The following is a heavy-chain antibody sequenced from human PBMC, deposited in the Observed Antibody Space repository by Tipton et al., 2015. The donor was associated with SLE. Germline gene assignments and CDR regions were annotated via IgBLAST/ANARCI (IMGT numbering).Heavy chain of an antibody. J-gene: IGHJ6*02. CDR2: IRYDGSNK. CDR1: GFTFSSYS. CDR3: AKDFPMTPAPYSCYGMDV. Sequence: SLRLSCAASGFTFSSYSMNWVRQAPGKGLEWVAFIRYDGSNKYYADSVKGRFTISRDNSKNTLYLQMNSLRAEDTAVYYCAKDFPMTPAPYSCYGMDVWGQGTTVTVSS. V-gene: IGHV3-30*02.